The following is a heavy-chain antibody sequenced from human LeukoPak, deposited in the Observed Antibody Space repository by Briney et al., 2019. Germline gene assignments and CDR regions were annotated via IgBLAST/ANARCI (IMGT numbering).Heavy chain of an antibody. CDR1: GFTFNSCV. V-gene: IGHV3-23*01. D-gene: IGHD6-13*01. CDR2: INGGGGNT. Sequence: GGSLRLSCAASGFTFNSCVMSWVRQAPGKGLEWVSAINGGGGNTYYADSVKGRFTISRDNSKNTLYLQMNSLRAEDTAVYYCAKSLSSRSYYYYGMDVWGQGTTVTVSS. J-gene: IGHJ6*02. CDR3: AKSLSSRSYYYYGMDV.